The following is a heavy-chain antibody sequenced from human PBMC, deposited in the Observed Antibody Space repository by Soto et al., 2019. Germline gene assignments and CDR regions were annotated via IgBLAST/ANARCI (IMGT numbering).Heavy chain of an antibody. Sequence: ASVKVSCKASGYDFTAYDINWVRQASGQGLEWMGWMNPINGATGTARRFQGRVSLSRNTATGTAYLEVTSLRSDDTAVYYCGRGPSPRAPAGGTPYYYAMDVWGQGTTVTVSS. CDR2: MNPINGAT. J-gene: IGHJ6*02. D-gene: IGHD6-13*01. CDR3: GRGPSPRAPAGGTPYYYAMDV. V-gene: IGHV1-8*02. CDR1: GYDFTAYD.